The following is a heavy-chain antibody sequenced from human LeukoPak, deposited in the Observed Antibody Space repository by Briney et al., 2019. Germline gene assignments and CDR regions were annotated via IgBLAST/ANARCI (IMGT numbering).Heavy chain of an antibody. D-gene: IGHD6-19*01. V-gene: IGHV4-61*02. J-gene: IGHJ4*02. CDR2: IYTSGST. CDR3: AREMAVAGISFDY. CDR1: GGSISSGSYY. Sequence: SETLSLTCTVSGGSISSGSYYWSWIRQPAGKGLEWIGRIYTSGSTNYNPSLKSRVTMSVDTSKNQFSLKLSSVTAADTAVYYCAREMAVAGISFDYWGQGTLVTVSS.